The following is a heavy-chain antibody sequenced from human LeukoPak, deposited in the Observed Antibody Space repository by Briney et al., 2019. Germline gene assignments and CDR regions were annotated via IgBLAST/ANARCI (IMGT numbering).Heavy chain of an antibody. CDR1: GFTFSSYA. CDR3: ARGPWISIFGVVVAFDI. D-gene: IGHD3-3*01. J-gene: IGHJ3*02. CDR2: ISGSGGST. Sequence: PGGSLRLSCAASGFTFSSYAMSWVRQAPGKGLEWVSAISGSGGSTYYADSVKGRFTISRDNSKNTLYLQMNSLRAEDTAVYYCARGPWISIFGVVVAFDIWGQGTMVTVSS. V-gene: IGHV3-23*01.